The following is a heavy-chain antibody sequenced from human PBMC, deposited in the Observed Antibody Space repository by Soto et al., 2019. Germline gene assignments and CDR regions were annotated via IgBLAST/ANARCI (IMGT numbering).Heavy chain of an antibody. CDR3: ARDPGYCSGDNCLFDP. J-gene: IGHJ5*02. V-gene: IGHV1-18*01. CDR2: ISAYNGYT. Sequence: ASVKVSCKASGYTFTTYGISWVRQAPGQELEWMGWISAYNGYTNYVQKLQDRVTMTTDTSTSTAYMELRSLSSDDTAMYYCARDPGYCSGDNCLFDPWGQGTLVTVSS. CDR1: GYTFTTYG. D-gene: IGHD2-15*01.